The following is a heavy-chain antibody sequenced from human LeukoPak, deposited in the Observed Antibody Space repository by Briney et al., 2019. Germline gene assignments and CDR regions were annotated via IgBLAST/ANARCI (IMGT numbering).Heavy chain of an antibody. CDR1: GFTFSSYA. V-gene: IGHV3-23*01. D-gene: IGHD4-23*01. CDR2: ISGSGGST. J-gene: IGHJ6*03. Sequence: PGGSLRLSCAASGFTFSSYAMSWVRQAPGKGLEWVSAISGSGGSTYYADSVKGRFTISRDSSKSTLYLQMNSLRAEDTAVYYCAKEGGNSYYYMDVWGKGTTVTVSS. CDR3: AKEGGNSYYYMDV.